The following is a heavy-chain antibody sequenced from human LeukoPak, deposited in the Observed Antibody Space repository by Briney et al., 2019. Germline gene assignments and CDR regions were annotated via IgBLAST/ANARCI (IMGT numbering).Heavy chain of an antibody. CDR3: STGDGV. CDR2: IKSKTDGGTT. Sequence: GGSLRLSCAASGFTFSNAWMSWVRQAPGKGLEWVGRIKSKTDGGTTDYAAPVKGRFSISRDDSKNAMYLQMNSLKTEDTALYYCSTGDGVWGQGTTVIVSS. J-gene: IGHJ6*02. V-gene: IGHV3-15*01. CDR1: GFTFSNAW.